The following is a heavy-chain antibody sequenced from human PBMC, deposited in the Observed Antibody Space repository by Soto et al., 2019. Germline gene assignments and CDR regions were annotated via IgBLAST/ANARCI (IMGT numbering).Heavy chain of an antibody. CDR3: TRVGGYYGDYPNFDY. V-gene: IGHV4-59*01. J-gene: IGHJ4*02. CDR1: GDSMRSFY. CDR2: IYYSGST. Sequence: SETLSLTRTVYGDSMRSFYWSWIRQPPGEGLEWIGNIYYSGSTNYNPSRKSRVTMSVDMSRNQVSLKLSSVTAADTAVDYCTRVGGYYGDYPNFDYRGQVALVTVSS. D-gene: IGHD4-17*01.